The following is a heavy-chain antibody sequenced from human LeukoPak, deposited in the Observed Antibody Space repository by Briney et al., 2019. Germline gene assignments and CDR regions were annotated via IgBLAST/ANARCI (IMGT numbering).Heavy chain of an antibody. D-gene: IGHD4-17*01. CDR1: DSSFTTYR. Sequence: GASLKTSYKGSDSSFTTYRIAWGRPMPGKGQGLMGIISPDDHDTRYRPFFHSHITISADRSISTAYLHWSSLMASDTAMYYCARFKGSGDDACDIWGQGTMVTVSS. J-gene: IGHJ3*02. CDR3: ARFKGSGDDACDI. CDR2: ISPDDHDT. V-gene: IGHV5-51*01.